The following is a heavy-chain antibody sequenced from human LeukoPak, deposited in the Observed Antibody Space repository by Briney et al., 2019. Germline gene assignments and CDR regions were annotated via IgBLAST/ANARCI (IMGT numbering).Heavy chain of an antibody. CDR1: VGSISSVGYY. Sequence: SETLSLTCTVSVGSISSVGYYWSWVRQHAGTGLEWIGYIYYSGSTYYNPSLKSRVTISVDTSKNQFSLKLSSVTAADPAVYYCARVRRGGYDELDYWGQGTLVTVSS. J-gene: IGHJ4*02. D-gene: IGHD5-12*01. CDR3: ARVRRGGYDELDY. CDR2: IYYSGST. V-gene: IGHV4-31*03.